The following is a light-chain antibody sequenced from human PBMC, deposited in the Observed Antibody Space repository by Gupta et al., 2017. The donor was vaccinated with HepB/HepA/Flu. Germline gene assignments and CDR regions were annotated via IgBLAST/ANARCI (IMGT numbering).Light chain of an antibody. CDR2: YND. CDR1: SSNVARNN. CDR3: AASDTSRNVVV. Sequence: QSVLTQSPSVSGTPGQRVTISCSGSSSNVARNNVNWYQQVPGTAPNLLIYYNDERPSGVPDRFSGSKSGTSASLATSGLQSEDEADYYCAASDTSRNVVVFGGGTKLTVL. V-gene: IGLV1-44*01. J-gene: IGLJ2*01.